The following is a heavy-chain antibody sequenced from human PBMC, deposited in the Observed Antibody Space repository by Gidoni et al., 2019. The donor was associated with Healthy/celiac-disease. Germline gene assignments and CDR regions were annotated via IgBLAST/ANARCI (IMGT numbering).Heavy chain of an antibody. CDR2: ISGSGGST. V-gene: IGHV3-23*01. J-gene: IGHJ4*02. CDR3: AKLATSAAAAGR. D-gene: IGHD6-13*01. Sequence: EVQLLESGGGLVQPGGFLRHSCAAAGFTFSSYAMSWGRQAPGKGLEWVSAISGSGGSTYYADSVKSRFTISRDNSKNTLYLQMNSLRAEDTAVYYCAKLATSAAAAGRWDQGTLVTVSS. CDR1: GFTFSSYA.